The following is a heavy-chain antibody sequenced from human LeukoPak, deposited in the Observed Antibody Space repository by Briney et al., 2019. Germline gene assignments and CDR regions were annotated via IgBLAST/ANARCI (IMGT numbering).Heavy chain of an antibody. D-gene: IGHD3-22*01. CDR1: GLSVSRDY. V-gene: IGHV3-53*01. J-gene: IGHJ4*02. CDR3: ARDDYYDSSGLDY. Sequence: PRGALRLSSAAPGLSVSRDYMTSVRQAPGEGLEWLSVVSTGGTTNYADSVKGRFTIYRDNSKNMLYLQMNSLRAEDTAVYYCARDDYYDSSGLDYWGQGTLVTVSS. CDR2: VSTGGTT.